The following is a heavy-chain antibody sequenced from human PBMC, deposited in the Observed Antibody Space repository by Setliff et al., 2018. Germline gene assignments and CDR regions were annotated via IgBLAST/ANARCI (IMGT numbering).Heavy chain of an antibody. CDR2: IYHSESA. Sequence: SETLSLTCAVSGYSISSGYYWGWIRQPPGKGLEWIGSIYHSESAYYNPSPKSRVTISVDTSKNQLSLKLTSVTAADTAVYYCARQVNTWSFFDYWGQGTLVTVSS. CDR1: GYSISSGYY. J-gene: IGHJ4*02. CDR3: ARQVNTWSFFDY. V-gene: IGHV4-38-2*01. D-gene: IGHD2-8*02.